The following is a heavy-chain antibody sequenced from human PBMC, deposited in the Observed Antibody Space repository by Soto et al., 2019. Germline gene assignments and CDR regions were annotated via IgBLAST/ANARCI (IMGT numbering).Heavy chain of an antibody. Sequence: ASVKVSCKASGYTFTSYGISWVRQAPGQGLEWMGWISAYNGNTNYAQKLQGRVTMTTDTSTSTAYMELRSLRSGDTAVYYCARDLVATIDYYYYGMDVWGQGTTVTVSS. CDR2: ISAYNGNT. V-gene: IGHV1-18*01. CDR3: ARDLVATIDYYYYGMDV. D-gene: IGHD5-12*01. CDR1: GYTFTSYG. J-gene: IGHJ6*02.